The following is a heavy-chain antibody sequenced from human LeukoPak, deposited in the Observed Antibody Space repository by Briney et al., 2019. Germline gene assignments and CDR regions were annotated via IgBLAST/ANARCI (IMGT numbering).Heavy chain of an antibody. V-gene: IGHV4-39*01. J-gene: IGHJ4*01. CDR2: TFYTGKS. CDR3: ARLGDVEVNGGTLDY. CDR1: GGSISGNYY. Sequence: PSEALSLTCTVSGGSISGNYYWGWIRQPPGKGLEWIGSTFYTGKSNNNPSLKTRVTVSVDTSKNQFFLKVTSVTVADTAVYFCARLGDVEVNGGTLDYWGRGTLVTVSS. D-gene: IGHD3-16*01.